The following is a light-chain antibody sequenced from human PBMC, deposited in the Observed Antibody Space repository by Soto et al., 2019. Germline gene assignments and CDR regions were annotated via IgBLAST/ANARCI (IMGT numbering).Light chain of an antibody. CDR1: QIVDSRY. V-gene: IGKV3-15*01. Sequence: EIVLTQSPGTLSLSPGERATLSCRASQIVDSRYLAWYQQKLGQAPRLLIYGASTRATGIPARFSGSGSGTEFTLTISSLQSEDFAVYYCQQYNNWPLITFGQGTRLEIK. CDR2: GAS. J-gene: IGKJ5*01. CDR3: QQYNNWPLIT.